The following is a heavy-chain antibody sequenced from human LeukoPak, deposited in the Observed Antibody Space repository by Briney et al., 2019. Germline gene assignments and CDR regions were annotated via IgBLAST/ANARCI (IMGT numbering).Heavy chain of an antibody. CDR1: GYTFTSYY. V-gene: IGHV1-69*13. CDR3: ASLLSGSYLAR. D-gene: IGHD1-26*01. J-gene: IGHJ4*02. Sequence: ASVKVSCKASGYTFTSYYMHWVRQAPGQGLEWMGGIIPIFGTANYAQKFQGRVTITADESTSTAYMELSSLRSEDTAVYYCASLLSGSYLARWGQGTLVTVSS. CDR2: IIPIFGTA.